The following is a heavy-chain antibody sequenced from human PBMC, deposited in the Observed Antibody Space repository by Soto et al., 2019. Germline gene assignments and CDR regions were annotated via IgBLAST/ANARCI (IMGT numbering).Heavy chain of an antibody. CDR1: GGSISSSNW. Sequence: QVQLQESGPGLVKPSGTLSLTCAVSGGSISSSNWWSWVRQPPGKGREWIGEIYHSGSTNYNPSLKSRVTISVDKSKNQFSLKLSAVTAADTAVYYCARIDYYGSGSKTIDYWGQGTLVTVSS. CDR2: IYHSGST. V-gene: IGHV4-4*02. J-gene: IGHJ4*02. D-gene: IGHD3-10*01. CDR3: ARIDYYGSGSKTIDY.